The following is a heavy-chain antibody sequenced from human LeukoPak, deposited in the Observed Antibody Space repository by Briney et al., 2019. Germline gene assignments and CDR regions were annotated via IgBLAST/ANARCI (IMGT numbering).Heavy chain of an antibody. CDR3: ARAEAITIFLDLGH. CDR1: GGTFSSYT. J-gene: IGHJ4*02. Sequence: GASVKVSCKASGGTFSSYTISWVRQAPGQGLEWMGRIIPILGIANYAQKFQGRVTITADKSTGTAYMELSSLRSEDTAVYYCARAEAITIFLDLGHWGQGTLVTVSS. CDR2: IIPILGIA. D-gene: IGHD3-3*01. V-gene: IGHV1-69*02.